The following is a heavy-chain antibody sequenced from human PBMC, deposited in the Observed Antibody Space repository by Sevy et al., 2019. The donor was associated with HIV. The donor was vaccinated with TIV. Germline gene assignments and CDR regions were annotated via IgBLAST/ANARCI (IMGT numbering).Heavy chain of an antibody. CDR2: IYYSGST. Sequence: SETLSLTCTVSGGSISSYYWSWIRQPPGKGLEWIGYIYYSGSTNYNPSLKSRVTISVDTSKNQFSLKLSSVTVADTAVYYCARASASGGYVEWFDPWGQGTLVTVSS. CDR1: GGSISSYY. V-gene: IGHV4-59*01. J-gene: IGHJ5*02. CDR3: ARASASGGYVEWFDP. D-gene: IGHD1-26*01.